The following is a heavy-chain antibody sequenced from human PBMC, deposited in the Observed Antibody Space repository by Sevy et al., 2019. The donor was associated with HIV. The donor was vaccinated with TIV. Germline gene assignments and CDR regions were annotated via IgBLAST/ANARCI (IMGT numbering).Heavy chain of an antibody. Sequence: GGSLRLSCAASGFNTIHYAMHWVRQAPGKGLEWVSVISYDGSNKEYADSVKGRFTISRDNAKNTLYLQMNSPRPEDTAVYYCARVPGAVIAAGPYHFDYWGQGTLVTVSS. CDR3: ARVPGAVIAAGPYHFDY. CDR1: GFNTIHYA. CDR2: ISYDGSNK. J-gene: IGHJ4*02. V-gene: IGHV3-30*03. D-gene: IGHD6-13*01.